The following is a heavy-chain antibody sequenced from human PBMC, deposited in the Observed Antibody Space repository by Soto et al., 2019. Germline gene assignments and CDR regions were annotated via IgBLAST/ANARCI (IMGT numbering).Heavy chain of an antibody. D-gene: IGHD3-16*01. V-gene: IGHV1-18*01. J-gene: IGHJ4*02. CDR3: ARLMITFGGVTGLSDY. Sequence: ASVKVSCKASGYTFTSYGISWVRQAPGQGLEWMGWISAYNGNTNHAQKLQGRVTMTTDTSTSTAYMELRSLRSDDTAVYYCARLMITFGGVTGLSDYWGQGILVTVSS. CDR1: GYTFTSYG. CDR2: ISAYNGNT.